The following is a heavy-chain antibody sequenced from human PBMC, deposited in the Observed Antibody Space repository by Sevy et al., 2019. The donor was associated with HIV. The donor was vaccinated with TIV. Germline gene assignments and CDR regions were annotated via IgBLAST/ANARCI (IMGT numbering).Heavy chain of an antibody. J-gene: IGHJ6*02. CDR1: GFIFSRYS. CDR3: ARGPDCGGDCDVGFYYPLDV. D-gene: IGHD2-21*02. CDR2: TSGNSGAI. Sequence: GGSLRLSCTVSGFIFSRYSMNWVRQAPGKGLEWISYTSGNSGAICYPDSVKGRFTVSRDNANNALFLQMSSLKDDDTAVYYCARGPDCGGDCDVGFYYPLDVWGQGTTVTVSS. V-gene: IGHV3-48*02.